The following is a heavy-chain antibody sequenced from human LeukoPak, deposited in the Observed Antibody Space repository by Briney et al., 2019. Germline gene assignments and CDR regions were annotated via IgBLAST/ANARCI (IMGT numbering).Heavy chain of an antibody. V-gene: IGHV3-7*01. J-gene: IGHJ4*02. D-gene: IGHD3-3*01. CDR2: IKEDGTEK. CDR1: GFTFSNYW. CDR3: ARDREGYYEFWSGYIKY. Sequence: GGSLRLSCAASGFTFSNYWMSWVRQAPGKGLEWVANIKEDGTEKYYVDSVKGRFTISRDNAKNSLYLQMNSLRAEDTAVCYCARDREGYYEFWSGYIKYWGQGTLLTVSS.